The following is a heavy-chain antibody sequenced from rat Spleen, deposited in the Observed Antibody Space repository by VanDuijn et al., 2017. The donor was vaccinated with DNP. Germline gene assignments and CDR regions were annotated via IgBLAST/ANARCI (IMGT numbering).Heavy chain of an antibody. CDR2: IIYDGSST. J-gene: IGHJ2*01. Sequence: EVQLVESGGGLVQPGRSLKLSCAASGFTFSDYNMAWVRQAPKKGLEWVATIIYDGSSTYYRDSVKGRFTISRDNAKSTLYLQRDSLRSEDTATYYCARRGTTGIFDYWGQGVMVTVSS. V-gene: IGHV5S10*01. CDR1: GFTFSDYN. D-gene: IGHD1-7*01. CDR3: ARRGTTGIFDY.